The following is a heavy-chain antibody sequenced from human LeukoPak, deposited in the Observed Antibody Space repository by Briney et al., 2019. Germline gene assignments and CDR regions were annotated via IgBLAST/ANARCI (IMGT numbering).Heavy chain of an antibody. J-gene: IGHJ4*02. CDR1: GYTFTSYG. CDR2: ISAFHGNT. CDR3: ARVPAIYYYDSSGYYEDY. D-gene: IGHD3-22*01. Sequence: ASVKVSCKASGYTFTSYGISWVRQAPGQGLEWMGWISAFHGNTDYAQKFQGRVIMTTDTSTSTAYMELRSLRSDDTAVYYCARVPAIYYYDSSGYYEDYWGQGTLATVSS. V-gene: IGHV1-18*01.